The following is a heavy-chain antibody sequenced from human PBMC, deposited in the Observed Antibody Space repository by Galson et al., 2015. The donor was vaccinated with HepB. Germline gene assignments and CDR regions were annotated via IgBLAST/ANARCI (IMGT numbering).Heavy chain of an antibody. V-gene: IGHV3-23*01. CDR3: AQPVVPAAIRDY. J-gene: IGHJ4*02. CDR2: ISGNGGNT. D-gene: IGHD2-2*01. Sequence: SLRLSCAASGFTFSSYAMSWVRQAPGKGLEWVSLISGNGGNTYYADSVKGRFTISRDNSKNTLYLQMNSLRAEDTAVYYCAQPVVPAAIRDYWGQGTPVTVSS. CDR1: GFTFSSYA.